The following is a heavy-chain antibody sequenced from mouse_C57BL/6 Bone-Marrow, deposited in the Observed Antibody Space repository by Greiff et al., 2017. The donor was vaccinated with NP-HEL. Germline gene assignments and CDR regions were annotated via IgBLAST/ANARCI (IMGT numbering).Heavy chain of an antibody. J-gene: IGHJ4*01. V-gene: IGHV1-55*01. CDR1: GYTFTSYW. D-gene: IGHD2-3*01. Sequence: QVQLQQPGAELVKPGASVKMSCKASGYTFTSYWITWVKQRPGQGLEWIGDIYPGSGSTNYNEKFKSKATLTVDTSSSTAYMQLSSLTSEDSAVYYCARRGDGYYYAMDYLGQGTSVTVSS. CDR3: ARRGDGYYYAMDY. CDR2: IYPGSGST.